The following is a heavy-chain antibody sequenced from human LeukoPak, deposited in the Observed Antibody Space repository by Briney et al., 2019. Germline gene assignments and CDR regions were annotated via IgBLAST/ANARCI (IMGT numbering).Heavy chain of an antibody. V-gene: IGHV3-23*01. Sequence: GGSLRLSCAGSGFTFRSYGMSWVRQAPGKGLEWVSAISGSGGSTYYADSVKGRFTISRDNSKNTLYLQMNSLRAEDTAVYYCAKEGITMIVGLWAYWGQGTLVTVSS. CDR1: GFTFRSYG. D-gene: IGHD3-22*01. J-gene: IGHJ4*02. CDR3: AKEGITMIVGLWAY. CDR2: ISGSGGST.